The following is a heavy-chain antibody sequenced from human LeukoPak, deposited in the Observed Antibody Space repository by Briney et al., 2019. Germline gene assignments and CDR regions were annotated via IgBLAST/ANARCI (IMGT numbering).Heavy chain of an antibody. D-gene: IGHD3-22*01. J-gene: IGHJ4*02. Sequence: PGRSLRLSCAASGFTFSSYAMHWVRQAPGKGLEWVAVISYDGSNKYYADSVKGRFTISRDNSKNTLYLQMNSLRAEDMAVYYCARDHHYYDSSGFFDYWGQGTLVTVSS. CDR1: GFTFSSYA. V-gene: IGHV3-30-3*01. CDR3: ARDHHYYDSSGFFDY. CDR2: ISYDGSNK.